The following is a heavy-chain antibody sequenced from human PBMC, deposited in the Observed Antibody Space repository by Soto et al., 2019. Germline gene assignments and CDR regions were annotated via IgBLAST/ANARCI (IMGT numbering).Heavy chain of an antibody. CDR2: LYWDDDQ. J-gene: IGHJ6*02. CDR1: GLSLRTTGVG. D-gene: IGHD2-21*02. V-gene: IGHV2-5*02. Sequence: QVTLKESGPTLVKPTQTLTLTCTVSGLSLRTTGVGVGWVRQPPGKALEWLALLYWDDDQRYSPSLRSRLTLAKDISEKQVVLTMTNMDTVDTATYCCVHGRGGGDCLEIYSSHAYNGLDVWGQGTTVTVSS. CDR3: VHGRGGGDCLEIYSSHAYNGLDV.